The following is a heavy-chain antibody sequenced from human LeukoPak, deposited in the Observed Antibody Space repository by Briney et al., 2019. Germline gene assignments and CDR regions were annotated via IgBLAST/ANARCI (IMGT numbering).Heavy chain of an antibody. V-gene: IGHV4-4*07. Sequence: PPETLSLTCTVSGGSISSYYWSWIRQPAGKGLEWIGRTYTSGSTNYNPSLKSRVTMSVDTSKNQFSLKLSSVTAADTAVYYCARDIHFGYSYGYAMSYFDYWGQGTLVTVSS. CDR3: ARDIHFGYSYGYAMSYFDY. D-gene: IGHD5-18*01. CDR1: GGSISSYY. CDR2: TYTSGST. J-gene: IGHJ4*02.